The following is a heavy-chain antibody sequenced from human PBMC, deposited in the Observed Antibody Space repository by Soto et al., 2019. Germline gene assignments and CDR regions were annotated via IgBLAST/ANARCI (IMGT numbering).Heavy chain of an antibody. J-gene: IGHJ2*01. CDR1: GGSISSGGYY. V-gene: IGHV4-31*03. Sequence: QVQLQESGPGLVKPSQTLSLTCTVSGGSISSGGYYWSWIRQHPGKGLEWIGYIYYSGSTYYNPSLRGGFTISVDTSKNQFSRRLSSVPAGDRAVYSWGGGVTTVVWRKWYFDLWGRGPLVTVPS. CDR3: GGGVTTVVWRKWYFDL. D-gene: IGHD4-17*01. CDR2: IYYSGST.